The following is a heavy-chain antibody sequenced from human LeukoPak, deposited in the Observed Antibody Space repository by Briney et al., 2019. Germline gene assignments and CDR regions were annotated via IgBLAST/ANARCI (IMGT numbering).Heavy chain of an antibody. V-gene: IGHV3-30*18. D-gene: IGHD3-10*02. CDR3: AELGITMIGGV. Sequence: PGGSLRLSCAASGSTFSNYVMHWVRQAPGKGLEWVAIISYDGSIKYYSDSVKGRLTISRDNSKNTLYLQMNSLRAVDTAVYYCAELGITMIGGVWGKGTTVTISS. CDR2: ISYDGSIK. J-gene: IGHJ6*04. CDR1: GSTFSNYV.